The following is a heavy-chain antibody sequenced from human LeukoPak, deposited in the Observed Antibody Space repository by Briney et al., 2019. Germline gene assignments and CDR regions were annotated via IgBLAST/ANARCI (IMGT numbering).Heavy chain of an antibody. D-gene: IGHD3-10*01. CDR1: GVTFSSYS. J-gene: IGHJ4*02. CDR2: ISSSSSYI. V-gene: IGHV3-21*04. CDR3: AKDTLPTTYYYGSGSYYKGVSYFDY. Sequence: PGGSLRLSCAASGVTFSSYSMNWVREAPGKGLEWVASISSSSSYIYYADSVKGRFTISRDNAKNSLYLQMNSLRAEDTAVYYCAKDTLPTTYYYGSGSYYKGVSYFDYWGQGTLVTVSS.